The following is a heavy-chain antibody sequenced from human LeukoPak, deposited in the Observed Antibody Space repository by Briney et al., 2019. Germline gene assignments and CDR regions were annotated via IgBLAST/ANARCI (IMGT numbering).Heavy chain of an antibody. J-gene: IGHJ4*02. CDR3: ARVNFWRGYSDY. Sequence: PSETLSLTCTVSGYSISSGYYWGWIRQPPGKGLEWIGSIYHSGSTYYNPSLKSRVTISVDTSKNQFSLKLSSVTAADTAVCYCARVNFWRGYSDYWGQGTLVTVSS. CDR2: IYHSGST. CDR1: GYSISSGYY. V-gene: IGHV4-38-2*02. D-gene: IGHD3-3*01.